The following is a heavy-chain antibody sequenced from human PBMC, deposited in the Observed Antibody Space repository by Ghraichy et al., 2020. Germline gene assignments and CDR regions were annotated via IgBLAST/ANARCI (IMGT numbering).Heavy chain of an antibody. CDR2: INHSGST. CDR3: ARAKGRRRWLASNYFDY. CDR1: GGSFSGYY. J-gene: IGHJ4*02. V-gene: IGHV4-34*01. Sequence: SQTLSLTCAVYGGSFSGYYWSWIRQPPGKGLEWIGEINHSGSTNYNPSLKSRVTISVDTSKNQFSLKLNSVTAADTAVYYCARAKGRRRWLASNYFDYWGQGTLVTVSS. D-gene: IGHD6-19*01.